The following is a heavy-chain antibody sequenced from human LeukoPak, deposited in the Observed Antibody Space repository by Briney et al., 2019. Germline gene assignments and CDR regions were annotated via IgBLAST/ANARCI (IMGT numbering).Heavy chain of an antibody. D-gene: IGHD2-15*01. CDR2: IYYSGST. Sequence: SETLSLTCTVSGDSIKTYYWSWIRQPPGKGLEWIGYIYYSGSTNYNPSLTSRVTISVDTSRNQFSLNLNSVTAADTAVYYCARGCSSGTCPFDYWGQGTRVTVSS. V-gene: IGHV4-59*01. CDR1: GDSIKTYY. CDR3: ARGCSSGTCPFDY. J-gene: IGHJ4*02.